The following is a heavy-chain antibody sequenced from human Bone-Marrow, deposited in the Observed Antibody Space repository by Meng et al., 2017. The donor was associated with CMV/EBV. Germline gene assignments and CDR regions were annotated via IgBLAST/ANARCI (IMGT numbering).Heavy chain of an antibody. J-gene: IGHJ4*02. V-gene: IGHV3-9*01. CDR1: GFTFDDYA. CDR2: INWNSDNI. D-gene: IGHD1-14*01. Sequence: SLKISCAASGFTFDDYAMHWVRQIPGKGLEWVSMINWNSDNIEYADSVKGRIIISRDNAKRSPYLQMNNLRTEDTALYYGAKPEDSSTSPASFDYWGQGAPVTVSS. CDR3: AKPEDSSTSPASFDY.